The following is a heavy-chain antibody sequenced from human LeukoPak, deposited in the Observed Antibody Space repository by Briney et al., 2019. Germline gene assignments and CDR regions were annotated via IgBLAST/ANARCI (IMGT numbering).Heavy chain of an antibody. D-gene: IGHD2-15*01. CDR1: GFTFDDYV. J-gene: IGHJ3*02. CDR3: VKGAAYHLGDAFDI. V-gene: IGHV3-9*01. CDR2: ISWNSGTI. Sequence: GGSLRLSCAASGFTFDDYVMNWVRHAPGKGLEWVSGISWNSGTIGYADSVKGRFTISRDNAKNSLYLQMNSLRAEDTALYYCVKGAAYHLGDAFDIWGQGTMVTVSS.